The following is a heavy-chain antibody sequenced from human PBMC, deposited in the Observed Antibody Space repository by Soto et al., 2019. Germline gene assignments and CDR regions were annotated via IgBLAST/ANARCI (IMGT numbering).Heavy chain of an antibody. CDR1: VYTFTSYD. Sequence: GASVKVSCKASVYTFTSYDINWVRQATGQGLEWMGWISAYNGNTNYAQKLQGRVTMTTDTSTSTAYMELRSLRSDDTAVYYCARIQRFLPDNWDYWGQGTLVTVSS. CDR3: ARIQRFLPDNWDY. J-gene: IGHJ4*02. V-gene: IGHV1-18*01. D-gene: IGHD3-3*01. CDR2: ISAYNGNT.